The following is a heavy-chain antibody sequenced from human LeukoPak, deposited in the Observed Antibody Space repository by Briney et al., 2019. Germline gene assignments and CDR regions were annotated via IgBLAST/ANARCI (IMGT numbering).Heavy chain of an antibody. V-gene: IGHV3-NL1*01. Sequence: GGSLRLSCEASGFTFSIYDMYWVRQAPGKGLECVASISRNSGDYTLYAASVKGRFTISRDNSKNTLYLQMNSLRAEDTAVYYCARAEYNWNFGYWGQGTLVTVSS. D-gene: IGHD1-20*01. J-gene: IGHJ4*02. CDR3: ARAEYNWNFGY. CDR1: GFTFSIYD. CDR2: ISRNSGDYT.